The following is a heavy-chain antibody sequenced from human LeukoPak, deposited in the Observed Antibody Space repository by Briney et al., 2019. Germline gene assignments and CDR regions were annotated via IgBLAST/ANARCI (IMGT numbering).Heavy chain of an antibody. D-gene: IGHD1-20*01. CDR3: ARVSRYNWNPGYFDY. CDR1: GYTFTGYY. CDR2: INPNSGGT. J-gene: IGHJ4*02. V-gene: IGHV1-2*02. Sequence: GASVKVPCRASGYTFTGYYMHWVRQAPGQGLEWMGWINPNSGGTNYAQKFQGRVTMTRDTSISTAYMELSRLRSDDTAVYYCARVSRYNWNPGYFDYWGQGTLVTVSS.